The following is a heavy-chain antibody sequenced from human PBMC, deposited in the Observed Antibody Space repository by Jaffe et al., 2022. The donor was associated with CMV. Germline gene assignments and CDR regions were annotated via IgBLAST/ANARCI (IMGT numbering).Heavy chain of an antibody. V-gene: IGHV3-21*04. CDR1: GFTFSTYR. CDR3: ARDSYGSGYLDV. J-gene: IGHJ6*03. CDR2: ISSTTTDK. Sequence: EVQLVESGGGLVEPGGSLRLSCEASGFTFSTYRMNWVRQAPGKGLEWVASISSTTTDKQYADSMKGRFTISRDNAKNSLYLQMDNLRVEDTARYYCARDSYGSGYLDVWGKGTTVTVSS. D-gene: IGHD3-10*01.